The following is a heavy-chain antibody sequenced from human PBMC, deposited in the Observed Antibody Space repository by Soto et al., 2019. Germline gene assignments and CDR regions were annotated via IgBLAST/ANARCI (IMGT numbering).Heavy chain of an antibody. CDR3: ARGDYGSGSYYNVGYYYGMDV. V-gene: IGHV1-69*13. CDR1: GGTFSSYA. CDR2: IIPILGTA. Sequence: SVKVSCKASGGTFSSYAISWVRQAPGQGLEWMGGIIPILGTANYAQKFQGRVTITADESTSTAYMELSSLRSEDTAVYYCARGDYGSGSYYNVGYYYGMDVWGQGTTVTVSS. D-gene: IGHD3-10*01. J-gene: IGHJ6*02.